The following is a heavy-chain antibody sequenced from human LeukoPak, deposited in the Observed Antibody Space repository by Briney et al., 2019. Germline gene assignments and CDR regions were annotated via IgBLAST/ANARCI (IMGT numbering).Heavy chain of an antibody. CDR1: GYTFTGYY. D-gene: IGHD4-17*01. CDR2: INPNSGGT. CDR3: ARDGATVTTWYYYYMDV. J-gene: IGHJ6*03. V-gene: IGHV1-2*02. Sequence: ASVKVSCKASGYTFTGYYMHWVRQAPGQGLEWMGWINPNSGGTNYAQKFQGRVTMTRDTSISTAYMELSRLRSDDTAVYYCARDGATVTTWYYYYMDVWGKGTTVTISS.